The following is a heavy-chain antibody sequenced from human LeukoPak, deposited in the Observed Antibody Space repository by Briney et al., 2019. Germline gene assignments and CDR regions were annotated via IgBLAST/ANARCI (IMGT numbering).Heavy chain of an antibody. D-gene: IGHD3-10*01. CDR2: IYTSGST. Sequence: KSSETLSLTRAVYGGSFSGYYWSWIRQPPGKGLEWIGRIYTSGSTNYNPSLKSRVTISVDTSKNQFSLKLSSVTAADTAVYYCARVVPIYYGMDVWGQGTTVTVSS. J-gene: IGHJ6*02. CDR3: ARVVPIYYGMDV. V-gene: IGHV4-59*10. CDR1: GGSFSGYY.